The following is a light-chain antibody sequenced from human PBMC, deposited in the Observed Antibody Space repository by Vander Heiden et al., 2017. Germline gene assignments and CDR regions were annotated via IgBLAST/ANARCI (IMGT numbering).Light chain of an antibody. J-gene: IGLJ2*01. CDR3: QVWDSSSDHVV. CDR1: NIGSKS. CDR2: EDS. Sequence: SYVLPQPPSVSVAPGKTARITFGGNNIGSKSVHWYQQKPGQAPVLVVYEDSDRPSGIPERFSGSNSGNTATLTSSRVEAGDEADYYCQVWDSSSDHVVFGGGTKLTVL. V-gene: IGLV3-21*03.